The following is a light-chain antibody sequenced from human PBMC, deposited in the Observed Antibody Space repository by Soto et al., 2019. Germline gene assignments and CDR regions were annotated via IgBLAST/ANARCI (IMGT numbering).Light chain of an antibody. V-gene: IGLV1-40*01. Sequence: QSVLTQPPSVSGAQGQRVTISCTGSSSNIGAGSDVHWYQQLPGTAPKLLISGNTNRPSGVPDRFSGSKSGTSASLAITGLQAEDEADYYCQSYDISLSCSIFGGGTKLTVL. CDR1: SSNIGAGSD. CDR2: GNT. CDR3: QSYDISLSCSI. J-gene: IGLJ2*01.